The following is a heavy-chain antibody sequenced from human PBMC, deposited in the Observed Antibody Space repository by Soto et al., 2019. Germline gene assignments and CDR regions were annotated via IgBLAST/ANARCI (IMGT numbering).Heavy chain of an antibody. D-gene: IGHD2-2*02. CDR2: INHSGST. J-gene: IGHJ6*02. CDR1: GGSFSGYY. Sequence: SETLSLTCAVYGGSFSGYYWSWIRQPPGKGLEWIGEINHSGSTNYNPSLKSRVTISVDTSKNQFSLKLSSVTAADTAVYYCARGKGYCSSTSCYTGPVLYYYYGMDVWGQGTTVTVS. V-gene: IGHV4-34*01. CDR3: ARGKGYCSSTSCYTGPVLYYYYGMDV.